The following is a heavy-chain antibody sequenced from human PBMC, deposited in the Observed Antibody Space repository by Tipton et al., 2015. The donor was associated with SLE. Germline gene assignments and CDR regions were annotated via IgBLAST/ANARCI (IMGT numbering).Heavy chain of an antibody. CDR2: ISRHSDDP. CDR1: GLTFSNYA. J-gene: IGHJ4*02. V-gene: IGHV3-23*01. D-gene: IGHD6-13*01. CDR3: AKSGLMAAAGI. Sequence: SLRLSCVASGLTFSNYAMSWVRQAPGKGLEWVSGISRHSDDPHYADSVKGRFTISRDNSKNTVYLQMNSLGAEDTAVYYCAKSGLMAAAGIWGQGTLVTVSS.